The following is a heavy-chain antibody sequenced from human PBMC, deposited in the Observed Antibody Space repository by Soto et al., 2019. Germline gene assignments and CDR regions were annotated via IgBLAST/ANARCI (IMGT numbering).Heavy chain of an antibody. CDR1: GYSISSVYY. V-gene: IGHV4-38-2*01. D-gene: IGHD1-26*01. CDR3: GRVAGSASWSDTDS. J-gene: IGHJ5*01. CDR2: TYYGASS. Sequence: SETLSLTCAVSGYSISSVYYWGLIRQPPGKGLEWLGTTYYGASSYYNPSLRSRITILLDASTNQLSLKLSSVTAADTAVYFCGRVAGSASWSDTDSRGQGIMVTVSS.